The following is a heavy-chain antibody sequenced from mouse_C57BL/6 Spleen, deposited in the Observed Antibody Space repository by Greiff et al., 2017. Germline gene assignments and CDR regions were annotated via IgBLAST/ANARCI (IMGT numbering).Heavy chain of an antibody. CDR3: ARDSPEDYGNYFDY. Sequence: QVQLQQSGPELVKPGASVKISCKASGYAFSSSWMNWVKQRPGKGLEWIGRIYPGDGDTNYNGKFKGKATLTADKSSSTAYMQLSSLTSEDSAVYFCARDSPEDYGNYFDYWGQGTTLTVSS. CDR1: GYAFSSSW. V-gene: IGHV1-82*01. J-gene: IGHJ2*01. D-gene: IGHD2-1*01. CDR2: IYPGDGDT.